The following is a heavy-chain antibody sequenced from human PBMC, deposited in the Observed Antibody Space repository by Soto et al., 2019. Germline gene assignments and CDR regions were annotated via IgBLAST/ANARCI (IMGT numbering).Heavy chain of an antibody. J-gene: IGHJ5*02. CDR2: IFSNDEK. V-gene: IGHV2-26*01. CDR3: ARAQRLYDFWSGYSWGWFDP. Sequence: QVTLKESGPVLVKPAETLTLTCTVSGFSLSNARMGVSWIRQPPGKALEWLAHIFSNDEKSYSTSLKSRLTISKDTSKSQVVLTMTNMDPVDTATYYCARAQRLYDFWSGYSWGWFDPWGQGTLVTVSS. CDR1: GFSLSNARMG. D-gene: IGHD3-3*01.